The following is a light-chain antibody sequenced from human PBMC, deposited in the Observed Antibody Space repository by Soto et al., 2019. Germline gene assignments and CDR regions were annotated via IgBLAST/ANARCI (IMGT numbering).Light chain of an antibody. Sequence: MVMTQSPATLSVSPGVRVTLSCRASESVHRNLAWYQQKPGQGPSLLIYYASTRATGVPDRFTGSGSGTEFTLTISSLQSEDFGVYHCQHHSNWPPTFGPGTKVEIK. CDR2: YAS. V-gene: IGKV3-15*01. CDR3: QHHSNWPPT. J-gene: IGKJ3*01. CDR1: ESVHRN.